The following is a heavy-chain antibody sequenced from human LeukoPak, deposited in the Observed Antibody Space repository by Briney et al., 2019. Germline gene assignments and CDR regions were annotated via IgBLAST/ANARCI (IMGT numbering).Heavy chain of an antibody. Sequence: SETLSLTCAVYGGSFSGYYWSWIRQPPGKGLEWIGEINHSGSTNYNPSLKSRVTISVDTSKNQFPLKLSSVTAADTAVYYCARDKSGWYVWGQGTLVTVSS. D-gene: IGHD6-19*01. CDR3: ARDKSGWYV. CDR1: GGSFSGYY. J-gene: IGHJ4*02. V-gene: IGHV4-34*01. CDR2: INHSGST.